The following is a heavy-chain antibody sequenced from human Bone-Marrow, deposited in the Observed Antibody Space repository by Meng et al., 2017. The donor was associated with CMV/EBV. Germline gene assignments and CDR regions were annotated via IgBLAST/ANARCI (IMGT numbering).Heavy chain of an antibody. CDR3: APLVQPPRPFDY. D-gene: IGHD1-1*01. CDR1: GFTFSSYG. Sequence: GESLKISCAASGFTFSSYGMHWVRQAPGKGLEWVAFIRYDGSNKYYADSVKGRFTISRDNSKNTLYLQMNSLRAEDTAVYYCAPLVQPPRPFDYWGQGKLVNVAS. J-gene: IGHJ4*02. CDR2: IRYDGSNK. V-gene: IGHV3-30*02.